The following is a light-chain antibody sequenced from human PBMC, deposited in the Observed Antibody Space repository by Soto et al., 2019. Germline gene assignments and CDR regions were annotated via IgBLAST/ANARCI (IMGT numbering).Light chain of an antibody. CDR3: QVYDSRGDHVWWV. CDR2: DDS. V-gene: IGLV3-21*02. CDR1: NIGRKT. Sequence: SYELTQAPSVSVAPGQTARITCGGDNIGRKTVHWYQQIPRQAPLLVVYDDSDRPSGIPERFSGSNAGDTATLTISTVEAGDEADYYCQVYDSRGDHVWWVFGGGTQLTV. J-gene: IGLJ3*02.